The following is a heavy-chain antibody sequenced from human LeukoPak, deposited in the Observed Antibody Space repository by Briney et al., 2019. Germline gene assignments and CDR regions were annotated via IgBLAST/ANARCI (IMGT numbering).Heavy chain of an antibody. Sequence: GGSLRLSCAASGSTFTSFVLSWVRQAPGGGLEWVSVNYSGGSTFYADYVKGRFTISRDNSNNTLYLQMNSLRAEDTAVYYCASDSYSQKYFQHWGQGTLVTVSS. V-gene: IGHV3-66*01. CDR3: ASDSYSQKYFQH. J-gene: IGHJ1*01. CDR2: NYSGGST. D-gene: IGHD2-15*01. CDR1: GSTFTSFV.